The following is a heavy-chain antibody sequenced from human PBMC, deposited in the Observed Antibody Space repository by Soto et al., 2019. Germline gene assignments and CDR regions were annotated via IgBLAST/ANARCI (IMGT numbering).Heavy chain of an antibody. V-gene: IGHV4-4*02. Sequence: QVQLQESGPGLVKPSGTLSLTCAVSGGSISSSNWWSWVRQPPGKGLEWIGGIYHSGRTNYKPSLKSRVTISVDKSKNQFSLKLSSVTAADTAVYYCARDIRGGAMIVVVITGWFDPWGQGTLVTVSS. D-gene: IGHD3-22*01. CDR3: ARDIRGGAMIVVVITGWFDP. CDR2: IYHSGRT. J-gene: IGHJ5*02. CDR1: GGSISSSNW.